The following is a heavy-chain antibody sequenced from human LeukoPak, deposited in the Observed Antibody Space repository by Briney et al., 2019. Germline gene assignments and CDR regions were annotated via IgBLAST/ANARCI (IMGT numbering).Heavy chain of an antibody. V-gene: IGHV5-51*01. CDR3: ARRTKTYYYDSSGYYYFDY. CDR1: GYSFTSYW. D-gene: IGHD3-22*01. J-gene: IGHJ4*02. CDR2: IYPGDSDT. Sequence: GESLKISCKGSGYSFTSYWIDWVRQMPGKGLEWMGIIYPGDSDTRYSPSFQGQVTISADKSISTAYLQWSSLKASDTAMYYCARRTKTYYYDSSGYYYFDYWGQGTLVTVSS.